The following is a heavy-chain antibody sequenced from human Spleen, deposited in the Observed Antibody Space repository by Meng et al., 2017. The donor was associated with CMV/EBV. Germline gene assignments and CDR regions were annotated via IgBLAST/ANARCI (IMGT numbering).Heavy chain of an antibody. V-gene: IGHV1-8*01. Sequence: RYDIHWVGEDTGQGLEWMEWMNPTSGQTGYERKVQRRVSFTRNTSMRTDYMEMSSLRSEDTAVYFCARTQSYYGSGTYNWFDPWGQGTLVTVSS. CDR3: ARTQSYYGSGTYNWFDP. CDR2: MNPTSGQT. CDR1: RYD. D-gene: IGHD3-10*01. J-gene: IGHJ5*02.